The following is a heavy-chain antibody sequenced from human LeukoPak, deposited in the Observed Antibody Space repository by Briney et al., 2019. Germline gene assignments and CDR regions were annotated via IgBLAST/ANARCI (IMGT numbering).Heavy chain of an antibody. CDR2: IYYSGST. J-gene: IGHJ4*02. CDR3: ARDHGDSSGWYFGY. CDR1: GGSISSSSYY. Sequence: SETLSLTCTVSGGSISSSSYYWGWIRQPPRKGLEWIGSIYYSGSTYYNPSLKSRVTISVGTSKNQFSLKLSSVTAADTAVYYCARDHGDSSGWYFGYWGQGTLVTVSS. V-gene: IGHV4-39*02. D-gene: IGHD6-19*01.